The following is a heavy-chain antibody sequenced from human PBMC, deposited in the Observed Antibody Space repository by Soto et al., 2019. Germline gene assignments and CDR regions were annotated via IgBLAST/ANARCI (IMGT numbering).Heavy chain of an antibody. D-gene: IGHD3-3*01. J-gene: IGHJ3*02. Sequence: ASVKVSCKTSGYTFTTYGISWVRQAPGQGLEWVGWISAYSGKTHYAQKFQGKVTMTTDTSTNTAYLELRSLGSEDTAVYYCARGQEYYDFWSGAPKRATKAFDIWGQGTMVTVSS. V-gene: IGHV1-18*01. CDR3: ARGQEYYDFWSGAPKRATKAFDI. CDR1: GYTFTTYG. CDR2: ISAYSGKT.